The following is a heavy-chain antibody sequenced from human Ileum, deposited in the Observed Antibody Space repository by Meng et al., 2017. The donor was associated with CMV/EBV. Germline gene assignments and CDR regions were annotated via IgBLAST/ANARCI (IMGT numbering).Heavy chain of an antibody. CDR2: INAGGST. J-gene: IGHJ4*02. CDR1: GGSISTYY. D-gene: IGHD4-17*01. Sequence: VHWQGSGPGLWKPSETLSLTCAVSGGSISTYYWTWVRQPAGKGLEWIGRINAGGSTNDNPSLKSRVTMSVDTSKNQFSLKVTSVTAADTAVYYCAREENTVNQFEYWGQGTLVTVSS. CDR3: AREENTVNQFEY. V-gene: IGHV4-4*07.